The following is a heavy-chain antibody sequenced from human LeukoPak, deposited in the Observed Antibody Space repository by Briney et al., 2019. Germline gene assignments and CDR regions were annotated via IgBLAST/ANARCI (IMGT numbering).Heavy chain of an antibody. CDR1: GGSISSYY. Sequence: PSETLSLTCTVSGGSISSYYWSWIRQPPGKGLEWIGSIYYSGSTYYNPSLKSRVTISVDTSMNQVSLKLNSVTAADTAVYYCVRLWLGERPPDVWGQGTTVTVSS. D-gene: IGHD3-10*01. CDR3: VRLWLGERPPDV. J-gene: IGHJ6*02. CDR2: IYYSGST. V-gene: IGHV4-59*05.